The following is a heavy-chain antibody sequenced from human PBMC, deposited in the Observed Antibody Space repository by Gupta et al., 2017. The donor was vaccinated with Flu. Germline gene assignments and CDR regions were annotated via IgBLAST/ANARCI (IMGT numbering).Heavy chain of an antibody. D-gene: IGHD2-15*01. J-gene: IGHJ6*02. Sequence: QVQLVESGGGVVQPGRSLRLSCAASGFTFLSYGMHWVRQAPGKGLEWVAVISYDGSNKYYADSVKGRFAISRDNSKNTLYLQMNSLRAEDTAVYYCAKVYTPPYCSGGSCYTYGMDVWGQGTTVTVSS. CDR3: AKVYTPPYCSGGSCYTYGMDV. CDR2: ISYDGSNK. CDR1: GFTFLSYG. V-gene: IGHV3-30*18.